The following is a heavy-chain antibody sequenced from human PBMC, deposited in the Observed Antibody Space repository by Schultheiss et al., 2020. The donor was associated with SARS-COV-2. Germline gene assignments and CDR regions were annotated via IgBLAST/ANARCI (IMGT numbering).Heavy chain of an antibody. CDR2: INHSGST. Sequence: LRLSCAVYGGSFSGYYWSWIRQPPGKGLEWIGEINHSGSTNYNPSLKSRVTISVDTSKNQFSLKLSSVTAADTAVYYCARTNWGNMDVWGKGTTVTVSS. CDR1: GGSFSGYY. D-gene: IGHD3-16*01. V-gene: IGHV4-34*09. CDR3: ARTNWGNMDV. J-gene: IGHJ6*03.